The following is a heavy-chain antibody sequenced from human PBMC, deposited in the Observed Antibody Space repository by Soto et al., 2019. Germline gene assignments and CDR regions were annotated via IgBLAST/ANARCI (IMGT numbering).Heavy chain of an antibody. CDR2: IYHSGAT. D-gene: IGHD3-16*01. V-gene: IGHV4-59*01. CDR3: VRGETKAHVDS. CDR1: SDSIKYYY. J-gene: IGHJ4*02. Sequence: SETLSLTCSVSSDSIKYYYWNWIRQPPGKGLEWIGDIYHSGATNYNPSLKSRVTISKNQFSLQVSSVTAADTAVYYCVRGETKAHVDSWGQGILVTVSS.